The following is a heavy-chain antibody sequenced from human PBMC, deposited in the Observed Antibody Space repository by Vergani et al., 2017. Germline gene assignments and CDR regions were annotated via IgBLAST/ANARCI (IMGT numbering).Heavy chain of an antibody. Sequence: QVQLVQSGAGVKKPGSSVKVSCKASGGTFSSYTISWVRQAPGQGLEWMGRIIPILGIANYAQKFQGRVTITADKSTSTAYMELSSLRSEDTAVYYCARNNYGSGSLGGYYYGMDVWGQGTTVTVSS. D-gene: IGHD3-10*01. CDR1: GGTFSSYT. V-gene: IGHV1-69*02. J-gene: IGHJ6*02. CDR3: ARNNYGSGSLGGYYYGMDV. CDR2: IIPILGIA.